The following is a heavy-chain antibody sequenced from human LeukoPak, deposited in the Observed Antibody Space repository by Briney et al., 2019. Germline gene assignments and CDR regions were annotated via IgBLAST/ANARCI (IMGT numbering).Heavy chain of an antibody. CDR3: ARDSSSLPFDY. CDR1: GGSFSGYY. J-gene: IGHJ4*02. V-gene: IGHV4-34*01. D-gene: IGHD6-6*01. CDR2: INHSGST. Sequence: SETLSLTCAVYGGSFSGYYWSWIRQPPGEGLEWIGEINHSGSTNYNPSLKSRVTISVDTSKNQFSLKLSSVTAADTAVYYCARDSSSLPFDYWGQGTLVTVSS.